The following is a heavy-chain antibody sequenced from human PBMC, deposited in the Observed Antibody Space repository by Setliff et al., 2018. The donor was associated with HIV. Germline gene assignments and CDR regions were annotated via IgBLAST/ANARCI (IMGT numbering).Heavy chain of an antibody. CDR1: GGTFNNHV. D-gene: IGHD3-16*01. J-gene: IGHJ5*02. CDR3: ARDLDEAVKDADNYVPLDL. Sequence: SVKVSCKAAGGTFNNHVFSWVRKAPGRGLEWIGTIIPILDTTNYAQKFQDRVTITTDESTSTAYMELRSLTSEDTAVYYCARDLDEAVKDADNYVPLDLWGQGTLVTVSS. V-gene: IGHV1-69*11. CDR2: IIPILDTT.